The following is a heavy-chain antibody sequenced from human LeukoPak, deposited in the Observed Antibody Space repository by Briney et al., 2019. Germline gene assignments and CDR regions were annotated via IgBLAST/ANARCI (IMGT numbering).Heavy chain of an antibody. CDR1: GGSFSGYY. D-gene: IGHD3-3*01. Sequence: PSETLSLTCAVYGGSFSGYYWSWIRQSPGKGLEWIGEINHSGSTNYNPSLKSRVTISVDTSKNQFSLKLSSVTAADTAMYYCARGQRDTLLMIFGVVKKTLNWFDPWGQGTLVTVSS. CDR2: INHSGST. V-gene: IGHV4-34*01. J-gene: IGHJ5*02. CDR3: ARGQRDTLLMIFGVVKKTLNWFDP.